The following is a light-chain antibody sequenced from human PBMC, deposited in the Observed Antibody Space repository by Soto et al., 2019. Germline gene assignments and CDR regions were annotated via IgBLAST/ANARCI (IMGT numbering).Light chain of an antibody. CDR2: GVN. J-gene: IGLJ1*01. V-gene: IGLV2-8*01. CDR3: SSYAGSNILYV. CDR1: SSDVGGYNY. Sequence: QSALTQPPSASGSPGQSVTISCTGTSSDVGGYNYVSWYQQHPGKAPQLVIYGVNKRASGVPDRFSGSKSGNTASLIVSGFQAEDEADYYCSSYAGSNILYVFGTGTKVTVL.